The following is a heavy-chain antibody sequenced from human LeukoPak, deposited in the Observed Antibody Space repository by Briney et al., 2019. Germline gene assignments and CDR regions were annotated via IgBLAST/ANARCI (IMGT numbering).Heavy chain of an antibody. Sequence: ETGGSLRLSCAASGFTFSSYAMSWVRQAPGKGLEWVSAISGSGGSTYYADSVKGRFTISRDNSKNTLYLQMNSLRAEDTAVYYRATVGSSSSVFDYWGQGTLVTVSS. D-gene: IGHD6-6*01. J-gene: IGHJ4*02. V-gene: IGHV3-23*01. CDR3: ATVGSSSSVFDY. CDR2: ISGSGGST. CDR1: GFTFSSYA.